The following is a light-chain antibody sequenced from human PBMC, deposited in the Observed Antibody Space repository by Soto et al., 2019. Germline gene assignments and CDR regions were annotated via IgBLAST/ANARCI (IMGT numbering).Light chain of an antibody. CDR2: GNS. V-gene: IGLV1-40*01. J-gene: IGLJ2*01. CDR3: QSYDSNPL. Sequence: QSVLTQPPSVSGAPGQRVTISCTGSSSNIGAGYDVHWYQQLLGTAPKLLIYGNSNRTSGVPDRFSGSKSGTSASLAITGLQAEDEADYYCQSYDSNPLFGGGTKVTVL. CDR1: SSNIGAGYD.